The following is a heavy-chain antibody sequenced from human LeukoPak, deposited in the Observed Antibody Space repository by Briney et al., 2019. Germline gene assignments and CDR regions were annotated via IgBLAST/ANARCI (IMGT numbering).Heavy chain of an antibody. V-gene: IGHV3-23*01. CDR1: GLTFSRYS. J-gene: IGHJ4*02. CDR3: AKDAAGPEY. Sequence: PGGSLRLSCEVSGLTFSRYSMSWVRQVPGKGLEWVSGISAGGGDRWYPDSVKGRFTISRDNSKNTLLLQMNSLTVEDTAIYYCAKDAAGPEYWGQGTRVTVSS. D-gene: IGHD6-13*01. CDR2: ISAGGGDR.